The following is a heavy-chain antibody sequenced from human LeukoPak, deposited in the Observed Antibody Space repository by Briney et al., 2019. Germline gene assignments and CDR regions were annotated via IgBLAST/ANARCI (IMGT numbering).Heavy chain of an antibody. CDR2: ISSSSSYI. J-gene: IGHJ3*02. V-gene: IGHV3-21*01. Sequence: GGSLRLSCAASGFTFSSYSMNWVRQAPGKGLEWVSSISSSSSYIYYADSVKGRFTISRDNAKNSLYLQMNSLRAEDTAVYYCARESYDLHAFDIWGQGTMVTVSS. D-gene: IGHD3-3*01. CDR1: GFTFSSYS. CDR3: ARESYDLHAFDI.